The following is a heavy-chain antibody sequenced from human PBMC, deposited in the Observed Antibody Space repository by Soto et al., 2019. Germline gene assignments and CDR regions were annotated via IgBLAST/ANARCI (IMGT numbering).Heavy chain of an antibody. CDR1: GFSLSTSGVG. CDR2: IYWDYSK. CDR3: AHKGPEDGPLDY. Sequence: QITLKESGPTLVRPTQTLTLTCAFSGFSLSTSGVGVGWIRPPPGKALEWLAVIYWDYSKHYSPSLRSRLTITKDTSKNQVVLTMTNMDPMDTGTYYCAHKGPEDGPLDYWGQGTLVTVSS. V-gene: IGHV2-5*02. J-gene: IGHJ4*02.